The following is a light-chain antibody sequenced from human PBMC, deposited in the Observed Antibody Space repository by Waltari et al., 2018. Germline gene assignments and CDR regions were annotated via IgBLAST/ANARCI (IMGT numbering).Light chain of an antibody. Sequence: DLVMTQSPDSLAVSLGERATTHCKSSPTLLYNSNNKNYLAWYQQKPGQPPQLLVYWASILYSGVPDRFSGSGSGTDFTLTISSLQAEDVAVYYCQQYYTTPYTFGQGTKLEIK. J-gene: IGKJ2*01. V-gene: IGKV4-1*01. CDR3: QQYYTTPYT. CDR2: WAS. CDR1: PTLLYNSNNKNY.